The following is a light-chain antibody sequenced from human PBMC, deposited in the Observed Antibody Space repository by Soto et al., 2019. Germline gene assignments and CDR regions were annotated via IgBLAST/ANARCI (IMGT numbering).Light chain of an antibody. CDR2: GVS. J-gene: IGKJ3*01. V-gene: IGKV3-20*01. Sequence: EIVLTQSPGTLSLSPGERATLSCRASQSVSSSYLAWYQQKPGQAPRLLIYGVSSRATGIPDRFSGSGSGTDFTLTISRLKPEDLAVYYCQQYGSSPLFTFGPGTKVDIK. CDR1: QSVSSSY. CDR3: QQYGSSPLFT.